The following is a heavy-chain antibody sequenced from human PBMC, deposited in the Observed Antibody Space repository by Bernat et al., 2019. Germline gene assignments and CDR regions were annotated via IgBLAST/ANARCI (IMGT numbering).Heavy chain of an antibody. D-gene: IGHD1-26*01. J-gene: IGHJ6*02. CDR1: GGTFSSYT. Sequence: QVQLVQSGAEVKKPGSSVKVSCKASGGTFSSYTISWVRQAPGQGLEWMGRIIPILGIANYAQKFQGRVTITADKSTSTAYMELSSLRSEDTAVYYCARAARPGRVGYYYYGMDVWGQGTTVTVSS. CDR3: ARAARPGRVGYYYYGMDV. CDR2: IIPILGIA. V-gene: IGHV1-69*02.